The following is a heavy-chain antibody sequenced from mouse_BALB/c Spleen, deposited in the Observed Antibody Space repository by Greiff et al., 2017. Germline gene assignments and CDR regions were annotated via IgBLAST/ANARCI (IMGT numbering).Heavy chain of an antibody. V-gene: IGHV7-3*02. CDR1: GFPFTDYY. Sequence: EVKVVESGGGLVQPGGSLRLSCATSGFPFTDYYMSWVRQPPGKALEWLGFIRNKANGYTTEYSASVKGRFTISRDNSQSILYLQMNTLRAEDSATYYCARDGLGNFDYWGQGTTLTVSS. J-gene: IGHJ2*01. D-gene: IGHD3-3*01. CDR3: ARDGLGNFDY. CDR2: IRNKANGYTT.